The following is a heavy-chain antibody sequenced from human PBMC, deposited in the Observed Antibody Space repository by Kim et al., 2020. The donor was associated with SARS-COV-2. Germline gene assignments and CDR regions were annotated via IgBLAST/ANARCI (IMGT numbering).Heavy chain of an antibody. Sequence: SETLSLTCTVSGGSISSSSYYWGWIRQPPGKGLEWIGSIYYSGSTYYNPSLKSRVTISVDTSKNQFSLKLSSVTAADKAVYYCARHWGRLEGYYYGSGSSVFDPWGQGTLVTVSS. CDR2: IYYSGST. CDR1: GGSISSSSYY. D-gene: IGHD3-10*01. V-gene: IGHV4-39*01. J-gene: IGHJ5*02. CDR3: ARHWGRLEGYYYGSGSSVFDP.